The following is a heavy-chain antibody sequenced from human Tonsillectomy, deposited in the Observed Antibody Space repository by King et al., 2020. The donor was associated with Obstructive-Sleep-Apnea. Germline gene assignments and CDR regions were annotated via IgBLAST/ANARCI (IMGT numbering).Heavy chain of an antibody. CDR3: ARRAGIRGRGNWFDP. CDR1: GYSFTSYW. J-gene: IGHJ5*02. Sequence: QLVQSGAEVKKPGESLRISCKGSGYSFTSYWISWVRQMPGKGLEWMGRIDPRDSYTNYSPSFQGHVTISADKSISTAYLQWSSLKASDTAMYYCARRAGIRGRGNWFDPWGQGTLVTVSS. V-gene: IGHV5-10-1*03. D-gene: IGHD1-14*01. CDR2: IDPRDSYT.